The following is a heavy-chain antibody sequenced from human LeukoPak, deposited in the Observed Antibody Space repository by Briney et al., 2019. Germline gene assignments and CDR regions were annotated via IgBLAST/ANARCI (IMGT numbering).Heavy chain of an antibody. Sequence: SGTLSLTCTVSGGSISSSSYYWGWIRQPPGKGLEWIGGIYYSGSTYYNPSLKSRVTISVDTSKNQFSLKLSSVTAADTAVYYCARQGEGYTYYYDSSGYYYDYWGQGTLVTVSS. V-gene: IGHV4-39*01. CDR2: IYYSGST. D-gene: IGHD3-22*01. CDR1: GGSISSSSYY. J-gene: IGHJ4*02. CDR3: ARQGEGYTYYYDSSGYYYDY.